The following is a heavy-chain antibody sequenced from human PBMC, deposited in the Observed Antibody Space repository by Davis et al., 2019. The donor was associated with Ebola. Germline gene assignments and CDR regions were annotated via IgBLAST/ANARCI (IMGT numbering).Heavy chain of an antibody. CDR2: IYYSGST. V-gene: IGHV4-34*01. CDR1: GGSFSGYY. D-gene: IGHD3-22*01. J-gene: IGHJ4*02. Sequence: MPSETLSLTCAVYGGSFSGYYWSWIRQPPGKGLEWIGSIYYSGSTYYNPSLKSRVTISVDTSKNQFSLKLSSVTAADTAVYYCARALYYYDSSGYYSYWGQGTLVTVSS. CDR3: ARALYYYDSSGYYSY.